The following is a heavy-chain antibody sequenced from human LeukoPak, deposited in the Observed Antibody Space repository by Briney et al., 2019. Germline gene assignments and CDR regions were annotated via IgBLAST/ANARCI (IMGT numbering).Heavy chain of an antibody. CDR1: TVSGSSGNW. D-gene: IGHD7-27*01. J-gene: IGHJ4*02. V-gene: IGHV4-4*02. CDR3: ARELLGAPTPGAY. Sequence: SETLSLTCALSTVSGSSGNWWSWVRQPPGKGLEWIGEVHKAGKTNYNPSLKTRVTISIDASKNQLSLELTSVTAADAAVYYCARELLGAPTPGAYWGQGTRVTVSS. CDR2: VHKAGKT.